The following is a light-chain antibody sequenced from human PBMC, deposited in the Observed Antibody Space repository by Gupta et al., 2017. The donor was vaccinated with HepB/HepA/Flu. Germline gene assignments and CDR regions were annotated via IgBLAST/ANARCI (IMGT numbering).Light chain of an antibody. CDR2: KAS. CDR1: QSVSKW. CDR3: QQYNTYWS. J-gene: IGKJ1*01. V-gene: IGKV1-5*03. Sequence: DIQMTQYPSTLSASVGDRVTITCRASQSVSKWVAWYQQKPGTVPNLLLYKASSVQNGVPSRFSGSGSGTEFTLTISGLQPDDFATYYCQQYNTYWSFGQGTKVEIK.